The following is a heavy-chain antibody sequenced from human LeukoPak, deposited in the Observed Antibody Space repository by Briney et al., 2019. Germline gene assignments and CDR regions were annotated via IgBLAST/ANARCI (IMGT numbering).Heavy chain of an antibody. Sequence: ASVKVSCKSSGYTFTSSDINWARQAPGQGREWMGWVIPSSGNAGYAQNFQGRVTMTRDTSINTSYRQLSSLRCEDTAVYYCATYGCKNGWFSIYWGQGTLVTVSS. D-gene: IGHD6-19*01. V-gene: IGHV1-8*01. J-gene: IGHJ4*02. CDR3: ATYGCKNGWFSIY. CDR2: VIPSSGNA. CDR1: GYTFTSSD.